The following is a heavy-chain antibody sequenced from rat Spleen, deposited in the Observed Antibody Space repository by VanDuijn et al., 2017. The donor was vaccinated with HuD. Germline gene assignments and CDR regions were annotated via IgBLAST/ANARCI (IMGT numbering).Heavy chain of an antibody. J-gene: IGHJ2*01. Sequence: EVQLVESGGGLVQPGRSMKLSCVASGFTFSNYGMAWVRQAPKKGLEWVASISNTGDTYYPDSVKGRFSVSRDNTKSTLYLQMNSLMSEDTATYYCTPLPGRNLDYWGQGVMVTVSS. CDR1: GFTFSNYG. V-gene: IGHV5-25*01. D-gene: IGHD1-4*01. CDR2: ISNTGDT. CDR3: TPLPGRNLDY.